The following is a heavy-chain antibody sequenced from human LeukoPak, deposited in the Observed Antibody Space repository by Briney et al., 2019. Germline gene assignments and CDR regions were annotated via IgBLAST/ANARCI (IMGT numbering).Heavy chain of an antibody. CDR1: GFTFGDYA. Sequence: GGSLRLSCAASGFTFGDYALHWVRQAPGKGLEWVSLISGDGGSTYYADSVKGRFTISRDNSKNSLYLQMNSLRTEDTALYYCAKGYCSGTSCYPDAFDIWGQGTMVTVSS. V-gene: IGHV3-43*02. D-gene: IGHD2-2*01. J-gene: IGHJ3*02. CDR3: AKGYCSGTSCYPDAFDI. CDR2: ISGDGGST.